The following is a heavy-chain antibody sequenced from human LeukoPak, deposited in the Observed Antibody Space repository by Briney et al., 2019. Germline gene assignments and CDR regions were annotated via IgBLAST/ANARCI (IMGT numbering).Heavy chain of an antibody. V-gene: IGHV3-30*02. Sequence: GGSLRLSCAASGFTFSSYGFHWVRQAPGKGLEWVAFIRYDGSNKYYADSVKGRFTISRDNSKNTLYLQMNSLRAEDTAVYYCARADSSGYYLVGGFDIWGQGTMVTVSS. D-gene: IGHD3-22*01. J-gene: IGHJ3*02. CDR3: ARADSSGYYLVGGFDI. CDR2: IRYDGSNK. CDR1: GFTFSSYG.